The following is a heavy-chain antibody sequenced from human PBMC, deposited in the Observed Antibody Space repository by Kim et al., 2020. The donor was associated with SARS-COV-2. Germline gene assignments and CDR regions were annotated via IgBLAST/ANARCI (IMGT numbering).Heavy chain of an antibody. Sequence: GGSLRLSCAASGFTFSSYGMHWVRQAPGKGLEWVAVISYDGSNKYYADSVKGRFTISRDNSKNTLYLQMNSLRAEDTAVYYCAKADYGSGIENYFDYWGQGTLVTVSS. D-gene: IGHD3-10*01. J-gene: IGHJ4*02. V-gene: IGHV3-30*18. CDR1: GFTFSSYG. CDR3: AKADYGSGIENYFDY. CDR2: ISYDGSNK.